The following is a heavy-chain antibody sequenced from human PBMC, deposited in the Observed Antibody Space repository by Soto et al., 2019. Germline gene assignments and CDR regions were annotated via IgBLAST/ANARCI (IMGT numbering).Heavy chain of an antibody. D-gene: IGHD1-26*01. V-gene: IGHV4-59*01. CDR3: ARARSGSYPH. CDR2: IFYSGST. Sequence: QVQLQESGPGLVKPSETLSLTCTVSPGSISSYSWTWIRQHPGKRLEWIGYIFYSGSTNYNPSLNSRVTISVDTSKNKFSLKVNSVTAADTAVYYCARARSGSYPHWGQGTLVTVSS. J-gene: IGHJ1*01. CDR1: PGSISSYS.